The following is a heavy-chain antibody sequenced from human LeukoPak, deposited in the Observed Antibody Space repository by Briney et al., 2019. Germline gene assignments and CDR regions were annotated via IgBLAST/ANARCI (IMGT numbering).Heavy chain of an antibody. CDR2: IWYDGSNK. V-gene: IGHV3-33*06. J-gene: IGHJ4*02. Sequence: SGGSLRLSCAASGFTFSSYGMHWVRQAPGKGLEWVAVIWYDGSNKYYADSVKGRFTISRDNSKNTLYLQMSSLRAENTAVYYCAKDRGYGDYAADFDYWGQGTLVTVSS. D-gene: IGHD4-17*01. CDR3: AKDRGYGDYAADFDY. CDR1: GFTFSSYG.